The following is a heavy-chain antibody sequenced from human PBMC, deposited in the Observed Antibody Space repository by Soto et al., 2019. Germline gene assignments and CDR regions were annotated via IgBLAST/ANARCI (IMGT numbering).Heavy chain of an antibody. J-gene: IGHJ6*02. V-gene: IGHV6-1*01. Sequence: QVQLQQSGPGLVKPSQTLSLTCAISGDSVSSNSAAWNWIRQSPSRGLEWLGRTYYRSKWYNDXXVSVKSRITIXXDXSXXQFSLQLNSVTPEDTAVYYCARNAMVYYYYYGMDVWGQGTTVTVSS. D-gene: IGHD5-18*01. CDR1: GDSVSSNSAA. CDR2: TYYRSKWYN. CDR3: ARNAMVYYYYYGMDV.